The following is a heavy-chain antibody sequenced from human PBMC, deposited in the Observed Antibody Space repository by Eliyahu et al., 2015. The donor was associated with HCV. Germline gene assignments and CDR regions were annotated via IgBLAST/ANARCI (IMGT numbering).Heavy chain of an antibody. CDR3: AREFRILAAAGTTRPFDY. J-gene: IGHJ4*02. CDR2: VSSRTTYI. CDR1: GFSFXTYS. D-gene: IGHD6-13*01. Sequence: EVQLVESGGGLVKPGGSLRLSCAASGFSFXTYSMNWVRQAPGKGLEGVSSVSSRTTYIHYADSVKGRFTISRDNAKNSLYLQMNSLRAEDTAVYYCAREFRILAAAGTTRPFDYWGQGTLVTVSS. V-gene: IGHV3-21*01.